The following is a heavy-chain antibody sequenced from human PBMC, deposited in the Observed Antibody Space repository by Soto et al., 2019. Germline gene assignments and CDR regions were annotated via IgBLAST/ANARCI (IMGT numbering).Heavy chain of an antibody. D-gene: IGHD2-15*01. V-gene: IGHV3-23*01. CDR2: VSGGGGST. Sequence: EVQLLESGGALVQPGGSLRLSCVASGFTFSTYSMSWVRQVPGKGLEWVSVVSGGGGSTFYAGSVRGRFTITRANSKNTLYLRMNNLGDEDRAVYYCAKDRHCGGGTGQRSYFDHWGQGAPVTGSS. CDR1: GFTFSTYS. CDR3: AKDRHCGGGTGQRSYFDH. J-gene: IGHJ4*02.